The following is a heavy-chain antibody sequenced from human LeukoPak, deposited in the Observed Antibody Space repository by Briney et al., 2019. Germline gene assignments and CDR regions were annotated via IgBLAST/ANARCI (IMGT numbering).Heavy chain of an antibody. CDR3: ARVGVDYSGNVIKYYFDY. D-gene: IGHD4-23*01. CDR2: IYYSGTT. V-gene: IGHV4-59*01. CDR1: GGSISSYY. J-gene: IGHJ4*02. Sequence: PSETLSLTCTVSGGSISSYYWSWIRQPPGKGLEWLGYIYYSGTTNYNPSLKSRVIISVDTSKNQFTLKLSPVIAADTAVYYCARVGVDYSGNVIKYYFDYWGQGTLVTVSS.